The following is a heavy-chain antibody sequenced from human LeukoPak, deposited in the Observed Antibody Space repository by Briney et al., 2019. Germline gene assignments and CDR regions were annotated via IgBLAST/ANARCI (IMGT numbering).Heavy chain of an antibody. CDR2: IYSGGST. D-gene: IGHD3-3*01. CDR1: GFTVSSNY. CDR3: ARAEWSNWYFDL. J-gene: IGHJ2*01. Sequence: GGSLRLSCAASGFTVSSNYMSWVRQAPGKGLEWVSVIYSGGSTYYADSVKGRFTISRDNSKNTLYLQTNSLRAEDTAVYYCARAEWSNWYFDLWGRGTLVTVSS. V-gene: IGHV3-53*01.